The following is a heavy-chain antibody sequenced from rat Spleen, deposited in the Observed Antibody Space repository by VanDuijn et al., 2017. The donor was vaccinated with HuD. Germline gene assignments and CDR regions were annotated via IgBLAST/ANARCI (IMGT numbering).Heavy chain of an antibody. V-gene: IGHV5-7*01. J-gene: IGHJ2*01. CDR1: GFTFSDYN. CDR3: TTWDYYDNRFDY. Sequence: EVQLVESGGGLVQPGRSLKLSCAASGFTFSDYNMAWVRQAPKKGLEWVATISTGGSNTFYRDSVKGRFTISRDNDNSTLHLQMGSLRSEDTATYYCTTWDYYDNRFDYWGQGVMVTVSS. CDR2: ISTGGSNT. D-gene: IGHD1-6*01.